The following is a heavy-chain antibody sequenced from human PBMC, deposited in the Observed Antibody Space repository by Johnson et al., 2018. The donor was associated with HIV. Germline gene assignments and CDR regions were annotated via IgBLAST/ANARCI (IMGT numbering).Heavy chain of an antibody. J-gene: IGHJ3*01. CDR1: GFTFSSYW. CDR3: AKAQRNYRGALDV. Sequence: MQLVESGGGVVQPGGSLRLSCAASGFTFSSYWMHWVRQAPGKGLVWVSRINNDGRSTTYADSVKGRSTISRDNSRNTLSLELSNLRSDDTAVYYCAKAQRNYRGALDVWGQGTLVTVSS. CDR2: INNDGRST. D-gene: IGHD1-7*01. V-gene: IGHV3-74*02.